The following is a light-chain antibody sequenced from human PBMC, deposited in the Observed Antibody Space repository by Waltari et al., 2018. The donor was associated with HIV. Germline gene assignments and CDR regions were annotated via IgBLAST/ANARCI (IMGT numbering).Light chain of an antibody. J-gene: IGLJ3*02. CDR2: SNN. V-gene: IGLV1-44*01. CDR3: AAWDDSLNGRV. Sequence: HSVPPPPPRESGSHGLRVTLSQTGTSSPLGVYTANWYQQLPRTAPKRLIYSNNQRPSGVPDRFSGSKSGTSASLAISGLQSEDEADYYCAAWDDSLNGRVFGGGTKLTFL. CDR1: SSPLGVYT.